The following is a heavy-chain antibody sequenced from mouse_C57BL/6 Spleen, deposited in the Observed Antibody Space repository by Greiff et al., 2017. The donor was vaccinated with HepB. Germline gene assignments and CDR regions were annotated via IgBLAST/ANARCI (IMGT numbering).Heavy chain of an antibody. CDR3: ARNTARCLAMDY. CDR1: GYTFTDYY. J-gene: IGHJ4*01. Sequence: EVQLQQSGPELVTPGASVKMSCKASGYTFTDYYMHWVKQSHGKSLEWIGYIYPNNGGNGYNQKFKGTGTLTVDKSSSTASMELRSLKSEDSAVYYCARNTARCLAMDYWGQGTSVTVSS. CDR2: IYPNNGGN. D-gene: IGHD3-3*01. V-gene: IGHV1-34*01.